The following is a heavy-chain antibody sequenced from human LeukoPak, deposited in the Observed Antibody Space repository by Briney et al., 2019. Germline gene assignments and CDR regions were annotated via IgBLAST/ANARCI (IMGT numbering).Heavy chain of an antibody. CDR3: ARLVTSYFDY. V-gene: IGHV5-51*01. Sequence: GESLKISCKGSGYIFTTYWIAWVRQMPGKGLEWMGIIYPGDSDTRYSPSIQGQVTISADKSISTAYLQWSSLKASDTAMYYCARLVTSYFDYWGQGTLVTVSS. J-gene: IGHJ4*02. CDR2: IYPGDSDT. CDR1: GYIFTTYW. D-gene: IGHD4-11*01.